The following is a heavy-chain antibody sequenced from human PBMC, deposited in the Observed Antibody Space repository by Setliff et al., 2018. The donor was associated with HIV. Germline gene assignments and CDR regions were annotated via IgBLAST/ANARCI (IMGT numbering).Heavy chain of an antibody. V-gene: IGHV3-23*01. CDR2: ISGSGGST. Sequence: GSLRLSCAASGFTSRTYVMSWVRQAPGKGLEWVSGISGSGGSTYYADSVKGRFTISRDNSKNTLYLQMNSLRVDDTALYYCARARSRQLVSTAPPYHFDYWGRGTLVTVSS. D-gene: IGHD6-13*01. CDR1: GFTSRTYV. J-gene: IGHJ4*01. CDR3: ARARSRQLVSTAPPYHFDY.